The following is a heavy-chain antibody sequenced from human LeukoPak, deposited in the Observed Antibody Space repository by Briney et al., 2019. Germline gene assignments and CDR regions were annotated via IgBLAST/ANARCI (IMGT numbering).Heavy chain of an antibody. CDR1: GYSINSGYY. Sequence: SETLSLTCTVSGYSINSGYYWGWIRQSPGKGLEWIGSMFHSGSTYYNPSLKSRVSISVDTSKNQFSLKVTSLTAADTAVYYCARDGGGRLEYYFDYWGQGTLVSVSS. CDR3: ARDGGGRLEYYFDY. D-gene: IGHD3-3*01. CDR2: MFHSGST. V-gene: IGHV4-38-2*02. J-gene: IGHJ4*01.